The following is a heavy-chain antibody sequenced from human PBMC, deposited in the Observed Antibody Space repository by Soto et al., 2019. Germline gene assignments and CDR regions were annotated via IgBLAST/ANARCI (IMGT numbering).Heavy chain of an antibody. J-gene: IGHJ2*01. Sequence: EVQLLESGGGLVQPGGSLRLSFAASGFTFGAYAMGWVRQAPGKGQEWVSTIHGGGGATHYADSVKGRFTISRDDSKNTLYAQMNSLRAEDTAVYYCAKFEGHPLEYWYLDFWGRGTLVTVSS. CDR2: IHGGGGAT. CDR1: GFTFGAYA. V-gene: IGHV3-23*01. D-gene: IGHD1-1*01. CDR3: AKFEGHPLEYWYLDF.